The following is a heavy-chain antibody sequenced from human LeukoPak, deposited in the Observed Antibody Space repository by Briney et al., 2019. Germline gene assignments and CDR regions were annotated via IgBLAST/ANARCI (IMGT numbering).Heavy chain of an antibody. CDR2: IYYSGST. Sequence: SETLSLTCTVSGGSISSYYWSWIRQPPGKGLEWIGYIYYSGSTNYNPSLKSRVTISVDTSNNYFSLKLKSVTAADTAVYYCARDTGMSVVFDSWGQGTLVTVSS. CDR1: GGSISSYY. J-gene: IGHJ4*02. D-gene: IGHD3-3*01. CDR3: ARDTGMSVVFDS. V-gene: IGHV4-59*12.